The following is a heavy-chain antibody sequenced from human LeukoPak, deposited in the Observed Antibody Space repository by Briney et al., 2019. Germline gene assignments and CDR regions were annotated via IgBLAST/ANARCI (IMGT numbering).Heavy chain of an antibody. J-gene: IGHJ4*02. CDR2: ISYDGSNK. Sequence: PGRSLRLSCAASGFTLSSYGMHGVRQAPGKGLEWMAIISYDGSNKYYVDSVKGRFTISRDNSKNTLYLQMNSLRAEDTAVYYCAKDAGRRDGYAPGDYWGQGTLVTVSS. D-gene: IGHD5-24*01. V-gene: IGHV3-30*18. CDR3: AKDAGRRDGYAPGDY. CDR1: GFTLSSYG.